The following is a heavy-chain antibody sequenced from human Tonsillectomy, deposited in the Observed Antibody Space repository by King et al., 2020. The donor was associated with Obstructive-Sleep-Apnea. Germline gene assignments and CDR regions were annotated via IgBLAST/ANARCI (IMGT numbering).Heavy chain of an antibody. J-gene: IGHJ5*02. V-gene: IGHV3-49*03. CDR2: IRSKTYGGTT. CDR1: GFTFGDYA. Sequence: QLVQSGGGLVQPGRSLRLSCTAAGFTFGDYAMSWFRQAPGKGLEWVSLIRSKTYGGTTEFAASVKGRFTISRDDSKSIAYLQMNSLKTEDTAVYYCTRDPWFDPWGQGTLVTVSS. CDR3: TRDPWFDP.